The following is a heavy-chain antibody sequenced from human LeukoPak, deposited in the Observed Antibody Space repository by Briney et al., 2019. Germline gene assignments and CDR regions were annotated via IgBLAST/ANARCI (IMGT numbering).Heavy chain of an antibody. CDR2: ISGSGGST. D-gene: IGHD3-3*01. J-gene: IGHJ4*02. V-gene: IGHV3-23*01. CDR1: GFTFSSYA. Sequence: GGSLRLSCAASGFTFSSYAMSWVRQAPGKGLEWVSAISGSGGSTYYADSVKGRFTISRDNSKNTLYLQMNSLRAEDTAVYYCAKSYLDYDFWSGYGARHFDYWGQGTLVTVSS. CDR3: AKSYLDYDFWSGYGARHFDY.